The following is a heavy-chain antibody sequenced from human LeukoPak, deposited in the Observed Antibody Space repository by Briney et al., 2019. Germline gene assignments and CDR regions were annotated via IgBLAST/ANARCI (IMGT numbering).Heavy chain of an antibody. CDR3: AGDQSRVYFDY. Sequence: ASVKVSFKASGYTFTGYYIHWVRQAPGQGLEWMGWINPNSGGTKYAQKFQGRVTMTRDTSISTAYMELRRLTADDTAVYYCAGDQSRVYFDYWGQGTPVTVSS. V-gene: IGHV1-2*02. CDR2: INPNSGGT. J-gene: IGHJ4*02. D-gene: IGHD3-10*01. CDR1: GYTFTGYY.